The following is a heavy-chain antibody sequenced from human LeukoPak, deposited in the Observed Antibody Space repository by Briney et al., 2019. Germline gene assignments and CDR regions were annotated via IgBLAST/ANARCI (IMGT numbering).Heavy chain of an antibody. D-gene: IGHD2-2*01. J-gene: IGHJ4*02. CDR1: GFTFSSYA. Sequence: GRSLRLSCAASGFTFSSYAMHWVRQAPGKGLEWVAVISYDGSNKYYADSVKGRFTISRDNSKNTLYLQMNSLRAEDTAVYYCAKDTTRYCSSTSCSLPDYWGQGTLVTVSS. CDR2: ISYDGSNK. V-gene: IGHV3-30*04. CDR3: AKDTTRYCSSTSCSLPDY.